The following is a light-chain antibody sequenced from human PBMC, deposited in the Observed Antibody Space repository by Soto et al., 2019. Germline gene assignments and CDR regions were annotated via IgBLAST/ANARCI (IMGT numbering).Light chain of an antibody. CDR1: QSIGTD. J-gene: IGKJ1*01. CDR2: SAS. V-gene: IGKV1-8*01. Sequence: AIRITQDPPSFSASTGDRVTITCRASQSIGTDLAWYQQRPGKAPNLRIYSASILQSGVPSRFSGSESGTDVTHAITSRQSEDFATYYCRRYHAYPPTFGQGTNVGI. CDR3: RRYHAYPPT.